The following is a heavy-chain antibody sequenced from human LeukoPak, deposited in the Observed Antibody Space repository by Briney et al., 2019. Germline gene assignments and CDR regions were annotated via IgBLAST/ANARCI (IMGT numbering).Heavy chain of an antibody. CDR2: INHSGST. CDR1: GGSFSGYY. CDR3: AREGYDYDFWSGYHRRFDY. D-gene: IGHD3-3*01. J-gene: IGHJ4*02. V-gene: IGHV4-34*01. Sequence: SETLSLTCAVYGGSFSGYYWSWIRQPPGKGLEWIGEINHSGSTNYNPSLKSRVTISVDTSKNQFSLKLSSVTAADTAVYYCAREGYDYDFWSGYHRRFDYWGQGTLVTVSS.